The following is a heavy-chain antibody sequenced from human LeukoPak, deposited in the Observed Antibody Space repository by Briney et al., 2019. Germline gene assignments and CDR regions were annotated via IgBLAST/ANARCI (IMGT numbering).Heavy chain of an antibody. Sequence: GGSLRLSCEGSGFPFGSYVMSWVRQAPGKGLEWVSAISGSGGSTYYADSVKGRFTISRDNSKNTLYLQMNSLRAEDTAVYYCAKESQRELRYFDWIPDYWGQGTLVTVSS. D-gene: IGHD3-9*01. CDR3: AKESQRELRYFDWIPDY. V-gene: IGHV3-23*01. J-gene: IGHJ4*02. CDR2: ISGSGGST. CDR1: GFPFGSYV.